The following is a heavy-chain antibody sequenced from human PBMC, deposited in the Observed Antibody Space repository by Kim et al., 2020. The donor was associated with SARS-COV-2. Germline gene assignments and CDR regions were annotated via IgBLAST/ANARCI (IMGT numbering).Heavy chain of an antibody. CDR3: AKDRGVSWAVAVAGGGYYFDY. Sequence: GGSLRLSCAASGFTFDDYTMHWVRQAPGKGLEWVSLISWDGGSTYYADSVKGRFTISRDNSKNSLYLQMNSLRTEDTALYYCAKDRGVSWAVAVAGGGYYFDYWGQGTLVTVSS. D-gene: IGHD6-19*01. J-gene: IGHJ4*02. CDR1: GFTFDDYT. V-gene: IGHV3-43*01. CDR2: ISWDGGST.